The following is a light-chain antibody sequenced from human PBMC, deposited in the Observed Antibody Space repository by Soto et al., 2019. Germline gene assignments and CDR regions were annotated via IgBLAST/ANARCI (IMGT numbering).Light chain of an antibody. V-gene: IGLV2-8*01. CDR2: EVT. Sequence: QSVLTQPPSASGSPGQSVTISCTGTSSDVGGYNYVSWYQQHPGKAPKLMIYEVTKRPSGVPDRFSGSKSGNTASLTVSGLQAEDEADYYCSSYAGSTPYVFGTGTKLT. CDR1: SSDVGGYNY. J-gene: IGLJ1*01. CDR3: SSYAGSTPYV.